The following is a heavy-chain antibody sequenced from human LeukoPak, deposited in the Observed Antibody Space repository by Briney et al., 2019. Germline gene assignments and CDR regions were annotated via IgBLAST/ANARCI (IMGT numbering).Heavy chain of an antibody. CDR3: ASTYCSSTSCPFDP. J-gene: IGHJ5*02. Sequence: ASVKVSCKASGYTFTSYGICWVRQAPGQGLEWMGWISAYNGNTNYAQKLQGRVTMTTDTSTSAAYMELRSLRSDDTAVYYCASTYCSSTSCPFDPWGQGTLVTVSS. CDR2: ISAYNGNT. D-gene: IGHD2-2*01. V-gene: IGHV1-18*01. CDR1: GYTFTSYG.